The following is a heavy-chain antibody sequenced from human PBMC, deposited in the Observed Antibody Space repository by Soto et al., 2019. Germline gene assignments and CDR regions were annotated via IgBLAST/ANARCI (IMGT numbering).Heavy chain of an antibody. D-gene: IGHD3-22*01. Sequence: ASVKVSCKVSGYTLTELSMHWVRQAPGEGLEWMGGFDPEDGETSYAQKFQRRVTMTEATSTDTAYMALSSLRSEDTAVYYCATARHLFTMIGGVYWGQGTLVTVSS. V-gene: IGHV1-24*01. CDR2: FDPEDGET. J-gene: IGHJ4*02. CDR3: ATARHLFTMIGGVY. CDR1: GYTLTELS.